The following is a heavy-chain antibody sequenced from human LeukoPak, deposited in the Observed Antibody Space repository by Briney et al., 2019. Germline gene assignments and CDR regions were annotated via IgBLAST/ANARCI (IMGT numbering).Heavy chain of an antibody. V-gene: IGHV4-34*01. CDR2: INHSGST. CDR3: ARARPSGSYGYYYYYYMDV. Sequence: SETLSLTCAVYGGCFSGYYWSWIRQPPGKGLEWIGEINHSGSTNYNPSLKSRVTISVDTSKNQFSLKLSSVTAADTAVYYCARARPSGSYGYYYYYYMDVWGKGTTVTVSS. J-gene: IGHJ6*03. CDR1: GGCFSGYY. D-gene: IGHD1-26*01.